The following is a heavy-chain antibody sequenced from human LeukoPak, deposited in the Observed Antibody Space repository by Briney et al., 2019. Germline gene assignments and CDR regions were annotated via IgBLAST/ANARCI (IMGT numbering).Heavy chain of an antibody. V-gene: IGHV3-21*01. CDR2: ISSSSSYI. CDR3: ARDYGPEWELNAFDI. J-gene: IGHJ3*02. Sequence: GGSLRLSCAASGFTFSSYWMNWVRQAPGKGLEWVSSISSSSSYIYYADSVKGRFTISRDNAKNSLYLQMNSLRAEDTAVYYCARDYGPEWELNAFDIWGQGTMVTVSS. CDR1: GFTFSSYW. D-gene: IGHD1-26*01.